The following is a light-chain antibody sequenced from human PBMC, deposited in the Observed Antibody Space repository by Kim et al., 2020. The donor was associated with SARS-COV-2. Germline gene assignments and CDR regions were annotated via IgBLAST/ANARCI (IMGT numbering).Light chain of an antibody. V-gene: IGLV1-44*01. CDR3: AAWDDSLNGFYV. Sequence: ELTQPPSASGTPGQRVTISCSGSSSNIGSNTVNWYQQLPGTAPKLLIYSNNQRPSGVPDRFSGSKSGTSASLAISGLQSEDEADYYCAAWDDSLNGFYVFGTGTRVTVL. CDR1: SSNIGSNT. CDR2: SNN. J-gene: IGLJ1*01.